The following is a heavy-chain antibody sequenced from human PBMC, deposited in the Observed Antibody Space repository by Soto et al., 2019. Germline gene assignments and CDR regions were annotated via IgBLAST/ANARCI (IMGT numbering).Heavy chain of an antibody. CDR1: GYTFTGYY. Sequence: ASVKVSCKASGYTFTGYYMHWVRQAPGQGLEWMGWINPNSGGTNYAQKFQGWVTMTRDTSISTAYMELSRLRSDDTAVYYCALQLLLGISAGAFDIWGQGTMVTVSS. J-gene: IGHJ3*02. CDR2: INPNSGGT. V-gene: IGHV1-2*04. CDR3: ALQLLLGISAGAFDI. D-gene: IGHD7-27*01.